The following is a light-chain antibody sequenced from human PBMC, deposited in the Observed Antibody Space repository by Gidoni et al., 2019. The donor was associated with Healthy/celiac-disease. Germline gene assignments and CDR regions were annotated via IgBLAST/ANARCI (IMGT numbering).Light chain of an antibody. J-gene: IGLJ2*01. V-gene: IGLV1-47*01. CDR3: AAWDDSLSGPV. CDR2: RNN. Sequence: QSVLTQPSSASGTPGQGVTISCSGSSSNSGSNYVYWYQQLPGTAPKLLIYRNNQRPSGVPDRFSGSKAGTSASLAISGLRSEDEADYYCAAWDDSLSGPVFGGGTKLTVL. CDR1: SSNSGSNY.